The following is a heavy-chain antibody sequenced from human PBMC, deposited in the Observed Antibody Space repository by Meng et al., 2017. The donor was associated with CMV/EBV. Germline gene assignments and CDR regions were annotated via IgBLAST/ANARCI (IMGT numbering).Heavy chain of an antibody. CDR3: ARVIKRLRYYGMDL. Sequence: SETLSLTCAVYGGSFSGYYWSWIRQPPGKGLEWIGEINHSGSTNYNPSLKSRVTISVDTSKNQFSLKLSSVTAADTAVYYCARVIKRLRYYGMDLWGQGTTVTVSS. J-gene: IGHJ6*02. CDR1: GGSFSGYY. V-gene: IGHV4-34*01. CDR2: INHSGST. D-gene: IGHD3-16*01.